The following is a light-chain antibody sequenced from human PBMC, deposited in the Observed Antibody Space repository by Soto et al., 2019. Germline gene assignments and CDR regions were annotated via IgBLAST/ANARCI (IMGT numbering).Light chain of an antibody. CDR3: QQYFNCHPYT. J-gene: IGKJ2*01. Sequence: EIVMTQSPATLSVSPGERATLACSASQSVASNLAWYQQKPGQAPRLLIYGASTRATGIPARFSASGSGTDFTLTIRSLQSEDFAVYFCQQYFNCHPYTFGQGNKLEIK. CDR1: QSVASN. CDR2: GAS. V-gene: IGKV3-15*01.